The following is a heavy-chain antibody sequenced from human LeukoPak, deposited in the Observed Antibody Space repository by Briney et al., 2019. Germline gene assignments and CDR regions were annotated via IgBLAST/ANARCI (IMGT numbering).Heavy chain of an antibody. Sequence: SETLSLTCFVSGASISRHYWTWMRHTPGQGLHWIGYIHSTGTTNYNPSLKSRVTMSLDTSKNQFSLRLNSVAAADTAVYYCARSEYVWGGYRLDFWGQGALVTVSS. CDR2: IHSTGTT. CDR3: ARSEYVWGGYRLDF. CDR1: GASISRHY. J-gene: IGHJ4*02. D-gene: IGHD3-16*02. V-gene: IGHV4-4*08.